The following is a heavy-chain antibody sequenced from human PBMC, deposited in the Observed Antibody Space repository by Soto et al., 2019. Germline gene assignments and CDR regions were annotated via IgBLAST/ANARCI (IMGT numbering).Heavy chain of an antibody. J-gene: IGHJ3*02. D-gene: IGHD5-18*01. Sequence: EVQLVESGGGTVQPGRSLRLSCAASGFTFDDYSMHWVRQVQGKGLEWVSSITWNSHSVAYADSVKGRFTISRDNAKTSLFLQMNSLRPEDTALYYCDKAEGDTAMLIDCAFDTWGQGTMVTVSS. CDR1: GFTFDDYS. CDR3: DKAEGDTAMLIDCAFDT. V-gene: IGHV3-9*01. CDR2: ITWNSHSV.